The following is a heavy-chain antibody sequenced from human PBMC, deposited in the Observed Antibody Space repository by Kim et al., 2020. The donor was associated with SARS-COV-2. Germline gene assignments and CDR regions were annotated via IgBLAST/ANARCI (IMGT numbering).Heavy chain of an antibody. V-gene: IGHV5-51*01. Sequence: GESLKISCKXSGYSFTSYWIGWVRQMPGKGLEWMGIIYPGDSDTRYSPSFQGQVTISADKSISTAYLQWSSLKASDTAMYYCARHHLRGDPYYDILTGYYFTGMDVWGQGTTVTVSS. CDR1: GYSFTSYW. CDR2: IYPGDSDT. CDR3: ARHHLRGDPYYDILTGYYFTGMDV. J-gene: IGHJ6*02. D-gene: IGHD3-9*01.